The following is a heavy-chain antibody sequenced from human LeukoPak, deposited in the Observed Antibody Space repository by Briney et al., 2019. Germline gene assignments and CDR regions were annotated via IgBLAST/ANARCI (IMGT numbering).Heavy chain of an antibody. CDR2: MYYSGST. CDR3: ARPYYYDSRIDP. J-gene: IGHJ5*02. Sequence: SQTLSLTCTVSGGSISSGDYYWSWIRQPPGKGLEGVAYMYYSGSTYYNPSLKSRVTMSADTSKNQLSLKLSSVTAADTAVYYCARPYYYDSRIDPWGQGILVTVSS. CDR1: GGSISSGDYY. V-gene: IGHV4-30-4*01. D-gene: IGHD3-22*01.